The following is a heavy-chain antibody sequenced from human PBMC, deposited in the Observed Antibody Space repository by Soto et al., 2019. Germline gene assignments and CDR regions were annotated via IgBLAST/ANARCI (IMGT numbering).Heavy chain of an antibody. J-gene: IGHJ3*02. CDR1: GFTFSSYE. CDR2: ISSSGSTI. Sequence: GSLRLSCAASGFTFSSYEMNWVRQAPGKGLEWVSYISSSGSTIYYADSVKGRFTISRDNAKNSLYLQMNSLRAEDTAGYYCAREPFVLRVLEADAFDIWGQGTMVTV. CDR3: AREPFVLRVLEADAFDI. V-gene: IGHV3-48*03. D-gene: IGHD3-3*01.